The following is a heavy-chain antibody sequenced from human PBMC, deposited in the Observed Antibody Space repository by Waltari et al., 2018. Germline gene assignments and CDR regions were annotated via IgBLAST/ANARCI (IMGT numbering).Heavy chain of an antibody. CDR3: ARGYCSNTSCYLYYFDY. CDR2: INHSGST. CDR1: GWSFSGSY. Sequence: QVQLQQWGAGLLKPSEPLSLTCAVYGWSFSGSYWSRIRPSPGKGLEWIGEINHSGSTNYNPSLKSRVTISVDTSKKQLSLKLSSVTAADTAVYYCARGYCSNTSCYLYYFDYWGQGTLVTVSS. J-gene: IGHJ4*02. D-gene: IGHD2-2*01. V-gene: IGHV4-34*01.